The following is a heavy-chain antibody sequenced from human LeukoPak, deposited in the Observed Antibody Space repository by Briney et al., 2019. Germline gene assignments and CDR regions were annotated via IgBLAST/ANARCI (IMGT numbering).Heavy chain of an antibody. V-gene: IGHV3-21*01. CDR3: ARDHLGDGAFDI. CDR2: ISSSSSYI. J-gene: IGHJ3*02. CDR1: GFTFSSYS. Sequence: GGFLRLSCAASGFTFSSYSMNWVRQAPGKGLEWVSSISSSSSYIYYADSVKGRFTISRDNAKNSLYLQMNSLRAEDTAVYYCARDHLGDGAFDIWGQGTMVTVSS. D-gene: IGHD2-21*02.